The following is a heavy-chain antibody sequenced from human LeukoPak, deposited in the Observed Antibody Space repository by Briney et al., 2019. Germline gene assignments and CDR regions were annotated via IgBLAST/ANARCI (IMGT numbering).Heavy chain of an antibody. J-gene: IGHJ5*02. D-gene: IGHD2-15*01. Sequence: SQTLSLTCTVSGGSISSSSYYWGWIRRPPGKGLEWIGSIYYSGSTYYNPSLKSRVTISVDTSKNQFSLKLSSVTAADTAVYYCARARIGYCSGGSCYWFDPWGQGTLVTVSS. CDR2: IYYSGST. CDR1: GGSISSSSYY. CDR3: ARARIGYCSGGSCYWFDP. V-gene: IGHV4-39*07.